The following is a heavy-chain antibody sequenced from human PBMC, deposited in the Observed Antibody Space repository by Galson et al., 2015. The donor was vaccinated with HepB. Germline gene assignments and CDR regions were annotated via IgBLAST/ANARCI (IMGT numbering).Heavy chain of an antibody. V-gene: IGHV1-3*01. D-gene: IGHD2-21*02. CDR1: GYTFTSYA. J-gene: IGHJ4*02. CDR3: ARVPYYCGGDCYYFDY. Sequence: SVKVSCKASGYTFTSYAMHWVRQAPGQRLEWMGWINAGNGNTKYSQKFQGRVTITRDTSASTAYMELGSLRSEDTAVYYCARVPYYCGGDCYYFDYWGQGTLVTVSS. CDR2: INAGNGNT.